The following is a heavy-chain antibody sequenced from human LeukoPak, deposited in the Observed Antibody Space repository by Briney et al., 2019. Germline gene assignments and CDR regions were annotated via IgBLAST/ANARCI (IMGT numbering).Heavy chain of an antibody. CDR3: ARTGAQLPFDY. CDR1: GGTFSIYA. V-gene: IGHV1-69*10. CDR2: IIPILGTA. Sequence: AASVKVSCKASGGTFSIYAISWVRQAPGQGLEWMGGIIPILGTANCAQKFQGRVTITADKSTSTAYMELSSRRSEETAVYYCARTGAQLPFDYWGEGTLVTVSS. D-gene: IGHD2-2*01. J-gene: IGHJ4*02.